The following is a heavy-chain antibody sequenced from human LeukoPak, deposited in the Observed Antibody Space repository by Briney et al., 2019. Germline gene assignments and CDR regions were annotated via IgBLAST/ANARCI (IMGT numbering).Heavy chain of an antibody. J-gene: IGHJ6*02. D-gene: IGHD1-26*01. Sequence: GGSLRLSCAASGFTFSGSAMHWVRQASGKGLEWVGRIRSKANSYATAYAASVKGRFTISRDDSKNTAYLQMNSLKNEDTAVYYCTRPGVGSRWEYYYGMDVWGQGTTVTVSS. V-gene: IGHV3-73*01. CDR1: GFTFSGSA. CDR3: TRPGVGSRWEYYYGMDV. CDR2: IRSKANSYAT.